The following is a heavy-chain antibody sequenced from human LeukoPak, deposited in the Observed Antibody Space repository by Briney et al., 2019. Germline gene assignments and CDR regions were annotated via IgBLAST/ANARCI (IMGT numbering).Heavy chain of an antibody. CDR3: ARDGDFGDYYYYYGMDV. V-gene: IGHV3-66*02. D-gene: IGHD4-17*01. Sequence: GGSLRLSCAASGFTVSSNYMSWVRQAPGKGLEWVSVIYRGGSTYYADSVKGRFTISRDNSKNTLYLQMNSLRAEDTAVYYCARDGDFGDYYYYYGMDVWGQGTTVTVSS. J-gene: IGHJ6*02. CDR1: GFTVSSNY. CDR2: IYRGGST.